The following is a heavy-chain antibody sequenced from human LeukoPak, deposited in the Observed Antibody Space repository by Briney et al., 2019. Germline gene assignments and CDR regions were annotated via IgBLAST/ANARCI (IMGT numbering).Heavy chain of an antibody. Sequence: SETLSLTCAVYGGSFSGYYWSWIRQPPGKGLEWIGEINHSGSTNQNPSLKSRVTISVDTSKNQFSLELSSVTAADTAVYYCARGGGSSLGYYYYYGMDVWGQGTTVTVSS. V-gene: IGHV4-34*01. CDR3: ARGGGSSLGYYYYYGMDV. CDR2: INHSGST. J-gene: IGHJ6*02. D-gene: IGHD3-16*01. CDR1: GGSFSGYY.